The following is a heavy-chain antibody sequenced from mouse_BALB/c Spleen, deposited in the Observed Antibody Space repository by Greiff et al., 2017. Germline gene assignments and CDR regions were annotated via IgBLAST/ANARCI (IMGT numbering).Heavy chain of an antibody. Sequence: EVQLQQSGPELVKPGASVKMSCKASGYTFTSYVMHWVKQKPGQGLEWIGYINPYNDGTKYNEKFKGKATLTSDKSSSTAYMELSSLTSEDSAVYYCARDPLYYGSRHYYAMDYWGQGTSVTVSS. CDR2: INPYNDGT. V-gene: IGHV1-14*01. CDR1: GYTFTSYV. CDR3: ARDPLYYGSRHYYAMDY. J-gene: IGHJ4*01. D-gene: IGHD1-1*01.